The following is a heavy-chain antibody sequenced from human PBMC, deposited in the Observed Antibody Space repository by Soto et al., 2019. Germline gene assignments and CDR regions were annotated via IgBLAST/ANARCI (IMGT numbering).Heavy chain of an antibody. CDR3: ARDRYANTYFDY. Sequence: SQTLSLTCAISGDSVSSNSAAWNWIRQSPSRGLEWLGRTYYRPKWYNDYAVSVKSRISINPDTSRNQFSLQLNSVTPEDTAVYFCARDRYANTYFDYWGQGTLVTVSS. CDR2: TYYRPKWYN. D-gene: IGHD1-1*01. CDR1: GDSVSSNSAA. V-gene: IGHV6-1*01. J-gene: IGHJ4*02.